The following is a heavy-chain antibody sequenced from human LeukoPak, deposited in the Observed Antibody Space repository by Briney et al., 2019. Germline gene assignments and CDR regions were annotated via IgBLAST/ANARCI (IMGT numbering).Heavy chain of an antibody. D-gene: IGHD3-22*01. CDR2: ISGSGGST. CDR3: AKGYYYDSSGYYDDAFDI. V-gene: IGHV3-23*01. CDR1: GFTFSSYA. J-gene: IGHJ3*02. Sequence: GGSLRLSCAASGFTFSSYAMSWVRQAPGKGLEWVSAISGSGGSTYYADSVKGRFTISRDNSKNTLYLQMNGLRAEDTAVYYCAKGYYYDSSGYYDDAFDIWGQGTMVTVSS.